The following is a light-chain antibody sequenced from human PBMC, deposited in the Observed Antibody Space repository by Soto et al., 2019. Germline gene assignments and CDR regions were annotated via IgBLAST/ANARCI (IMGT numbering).Light chain of an antibody. CDR2: AAS. V-gene: IGKV3-20*01. CDR1: QSISSSY. Sequence: EIVLTQSPGTLSLSLGDGAALSCRTSQSISSSYLAWYQQKPGQAPRLLIYAASSRATGIPDRFSGSGSGTDFTLTISRLEPEDFAVYYCQLYGGSHMFSFGQGTKLEIK. J-gene: IGKJ2*01. CDR3: QLYGGSHMFS.